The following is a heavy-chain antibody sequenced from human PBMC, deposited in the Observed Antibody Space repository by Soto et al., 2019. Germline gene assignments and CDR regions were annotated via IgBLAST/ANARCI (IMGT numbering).Heavy chain of an antibody. CDR2: ISAYNGNT. CDR1: GYTFTSYG. D-gene: IGHD2-2*01. J-gene: IGHJ6*02. CDR3: ARGIVVVPAANPGSKIKEIHYYHYGMDV. Sequence: ASVKVSCKASGYTFTSYGISWVRQAPGQGLEWMGWISAYNGNTNYAQKLQGRVTMTTDTSTSTAYMELRSLRSDDTAVYYCARGIVVVPAANPGSKIKEIHYYHYGMDVWGQGTTVTVSS. V-gene: IGHV1-18*01.